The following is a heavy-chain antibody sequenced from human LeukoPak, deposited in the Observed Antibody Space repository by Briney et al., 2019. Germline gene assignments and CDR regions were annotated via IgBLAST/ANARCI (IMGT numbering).Heavy chain of an antibody. CDR1: GYSFTSYW. CDR2: IYPGDSDT. CDR3: ARAPPRYDILTGYYRYFDY. J-gene: IGHJ4*02. V-gene: IGHV5-51*01. D-gene: IGHD3-9*01. Sequence: GESLKISCKGSGYSFTSYWIGWVRRMPGKGLEWMGIIYPGDSDTRYSPSFQGQVTTSADKSISTAYLQWSSLKASDTAMYYCARAPPRYDILTGYYRYFDYWGQGTLVTVSS.